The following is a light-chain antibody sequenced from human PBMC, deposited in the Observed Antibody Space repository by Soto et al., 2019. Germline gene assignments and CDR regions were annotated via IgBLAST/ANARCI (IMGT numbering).Light chain of an antibody. CDR1: QNIYSN. Sequence: IVMTQSPATLSVAPGERATLSCRASQNIYSNVAWYQQRPGQAPRLLIYRASTRATGIPARFSGSGSGTDFTLTISSLEPEDFAVYYCQQRSNWLITFGQGTRLEI. J-gene: IGKJ5*01. CDR2: RAS. CDR3: QQRSNWLIT. V-gene: IGKV3-15*01.